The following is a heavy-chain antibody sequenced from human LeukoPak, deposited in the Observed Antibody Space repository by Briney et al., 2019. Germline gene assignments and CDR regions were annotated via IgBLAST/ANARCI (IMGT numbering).Heavy chain of an antibody. V-gene: IGHV3-74*01. D-gene: IGHD3/OR15-3a*01. CDR1: GFSFSNSW. CDR2: INSDGTTT. J-gene: IGHJ4*02. CDR3: ASDPYLANFWTGYPHY. Sequence: GGSLRLSRAASGFSFSNSWMHWVRQAPGKGLVWVSRINSDGTTTYYADSVKGRFTISRDNAKSTLFLQMNSLRPEDTALYYCASDPYLANFWTGYPHYWGQGTLVTVSS.